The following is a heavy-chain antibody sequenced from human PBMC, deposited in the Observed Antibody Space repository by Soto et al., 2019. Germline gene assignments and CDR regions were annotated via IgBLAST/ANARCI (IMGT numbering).Heavy chain of an antibody. CDR1: GFTFNTHG. D-gene: IGHD4-17*01. J-gene: IGHJ4*02. CDR2: IWYDGSQR. V-gene: IGHV3-33*01. CDR3: ARIDDYGDYVTDY. Sequence: WGSLSLSYSASGFTFNTHGMHWVRQAPGKGLEWVAVIWYDGSQRYYADFVRGRFTISRDNSQNTLYLQMTSLRAEDTAVYYCARIDDYGDYVTDYWGQGALVTVSS.